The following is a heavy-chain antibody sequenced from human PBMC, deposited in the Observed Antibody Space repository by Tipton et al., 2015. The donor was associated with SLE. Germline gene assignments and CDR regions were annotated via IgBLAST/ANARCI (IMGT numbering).Heavy chain of an antibody. CDR2: IYTSGST. J-gene: IGHJ4*02. CDR3: AREDNSSSGDY. D-gene: IGHD6-13*01. CDR1: GGSISSGSYY. Sequence: GLVKPSETLSLTCTVSGGSISSGSYYWSWIRQPAGKGLEWIGYIYTSGSTNYNPSLKSRVTISVDTSKNQFSLKLSSVTAADTAVYYCAREDNSSSGDYWGQGTLVTVSS. V-gene: IGHV4-61*02.